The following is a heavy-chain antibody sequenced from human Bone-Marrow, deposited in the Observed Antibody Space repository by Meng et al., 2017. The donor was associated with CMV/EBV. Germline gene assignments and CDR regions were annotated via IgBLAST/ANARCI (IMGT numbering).Heavy chain of an antibody. Sequence: SLSPSVVGVGWIRQPPVKALEWLALIYWNDDKRYGPSLKCRLTITKDTSKNQVVLTMTNMDPVDIATYYCAHSLSRRYFDWLLDFDYWGQGTLVTVSS. CDR1: SLSPSVVG. D-gene: IGHD3-9*01. CDR2: IYWNDDK. CDR3: AHSLSRRYFDWLLDFDY. V-gene: IGHV2-5*01. J-gene: IGHJ4*02.